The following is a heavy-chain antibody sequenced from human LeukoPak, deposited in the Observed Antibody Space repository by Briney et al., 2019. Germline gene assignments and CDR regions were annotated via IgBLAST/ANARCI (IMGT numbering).Heavy chain of an antibody. CDR2: IYTSGST. V-gene: IGHV4-61*02. Sequence: SETLSLTCTVSAGSISSGSYYWSWIRQPAGKGLEWIGRIYTSGSTNYNPSLKSRVTMSVDTSKNQFSLKLSSVTAADTAVYYCARDGTRSKYSSSRTPDVWGKGTTVTISS. CDR3: ARDGTRSKYSSSRTPDV. D-gene: IGHD6-13*01. CDR1: AGSISSGSYY. J-gene: IGHJ6*04.